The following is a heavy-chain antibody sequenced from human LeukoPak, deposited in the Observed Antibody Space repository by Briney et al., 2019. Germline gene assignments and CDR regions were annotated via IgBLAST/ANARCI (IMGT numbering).Heavy chain of an antibody. CDR1: GASISDYY. J-gene: IGHJ4*02. Sequence: SETLSLTCTVSGASISDYYWSWIRQPPGKGLEWIGYIYYTGTTNYSPSLRSRVTISVDTSKNQFSLKLTSVTAADTAVYYCARGHRGLGYWGQGTLVSFSS. D-gene: IGHD3-16*01. CDR2: IYYTGTT. CDR3: ARGHRGLGY. V-gene: IGHV4-59*01.